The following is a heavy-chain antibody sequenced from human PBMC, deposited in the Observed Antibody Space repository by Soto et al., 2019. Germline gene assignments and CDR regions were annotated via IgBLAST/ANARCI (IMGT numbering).Heavy chain of an antibody. CDR3: ARGGGYDSFDY. V-gene: IGHV4-30-2*06. CDR1: GASISEGGFS. CDR2: ISHLEST. Sequence: PSETLSLTCTVSGASISEGGFSWIWIRQSPGKGLEWIGYISHLESTYFHPSFKSRLTMSIDRTRNQFSLKLSSVTAADMAVYYCARGGGYDSFDYWGQGVLVTVSS. D-gene: IGHD5-12*01. J-gene: IGHJ4*02.